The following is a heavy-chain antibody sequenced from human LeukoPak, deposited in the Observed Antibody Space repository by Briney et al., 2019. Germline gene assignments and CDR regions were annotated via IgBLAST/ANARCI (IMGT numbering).Heavy chain of an antibody. V-gene: IGHV4-59*01. Sequence: SETLSLTCTVSGGSISSYYWSWIRQPPGKGLEWIGYIYYSGSTNYNPSLKSRVTISVDTSKNQFSLRLSSVTAADTAVYYCARAPRGVRGVPNDNWFDPWGQGTLVTVSS. CDR3: ARAPRGVRGVPNDNWFDP. J-gene: IGHJ5*02. CDR1: GGSISSYY. D-gene: IGHD3-10*01. CDR2: IYYSGST.